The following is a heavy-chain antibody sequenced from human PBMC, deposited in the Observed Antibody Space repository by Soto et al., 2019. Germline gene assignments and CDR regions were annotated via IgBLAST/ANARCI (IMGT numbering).Heavy chain of an antibody. V-gene: IGHV4-31*03. Sequence: SETLSLTCTVSGGSISSGGYYWSWIRQHPGKGLEWIGYIYYSGSTYYNPSLKSRVTISVDTSKNQFSLKLSSVTAADTAVYYCASHLSTVSYSAGMDVWGQGTTVTVSS. CDR2: IYYSGST. J-gene: IGHJ6*02. CDR1: GGSISSGGYY. D-gene: IGHD4-17*01. CDR3: ASHLSTVSYSAGMDV.